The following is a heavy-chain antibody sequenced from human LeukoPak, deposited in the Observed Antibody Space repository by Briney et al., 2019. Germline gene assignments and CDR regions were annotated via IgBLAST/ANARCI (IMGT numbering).Heavy chain of an antibody. Sequence: GSAVEISFKASGGPFSSYAISWGRPAPGQGVEWRGGIIPIFGTANYAQKFQGRVTITADESTSTAYMELSSLRSEDTAVYYCARESPDGYNSYYFDYWGQGTLVTVSS. CDR1: GGPFSSYA. D-gene: IGHD5-24*01. CDR3: ARESPDGYNSYYFDY. CDR2: IIPIFGTA. V-gene: IGHV1-69*01. J-gene: IGHJ4*02.